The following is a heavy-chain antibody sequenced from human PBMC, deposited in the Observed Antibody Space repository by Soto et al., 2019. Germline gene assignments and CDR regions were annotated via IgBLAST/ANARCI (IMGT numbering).Heavy chain of an antibody. V-gene: IGHV3-33*01. Sequence: QVPLVESGGGVVQPGRSLRLSCAAYGFTFSSYGMHWVRQAPGKGLEWVAVIWYDGSNKYYGDSVKGRFTISRDNSKNTLYLQMNSLRDEDTAVYYCARVHYDENWFDPWGQGTLVTVSS. J-gene: IGHJ5*02. D-gene: IGHD3-3*01. CDR3: ARVHYDENWFDP. CDR1: GFTFSSYG. CDR2: IWYDGSNK.